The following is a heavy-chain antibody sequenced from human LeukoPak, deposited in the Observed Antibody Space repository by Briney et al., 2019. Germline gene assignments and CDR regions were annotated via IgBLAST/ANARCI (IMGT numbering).Heavy chain of an antibody. Sequence: GGSLRLSCAASGFTFSKYWLHWLRQAPGKGLEWVSAISGSGGSTYYADSVKGRFTISRDNSKNTLYLQMNSLRAEDTAVYYCTKDLRKAAPPHPFDYWGQGTLVTVSS. CDR3: TKDLRKAAPPHPFDY. D-gene: IGHD2-15*01. CDR1: GFTFSKYW. J-gene: IGHJ4*02. V-gene: IGHV3-23*01. CDR2: ISGSGGST.